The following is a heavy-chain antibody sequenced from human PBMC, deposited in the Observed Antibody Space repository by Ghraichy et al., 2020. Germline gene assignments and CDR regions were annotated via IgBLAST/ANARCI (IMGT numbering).Heavy chain of an antibody. V-gene: IGHV3-23*01. Sequence: GGSLRLSCAASGFTFSSYAMSWVRQAPGKGLEWVSAISGSGGSTYYADSVKGRFTISRDNSKNTLYLQMNSLRAEDTAVYYCAKRRVFRGSYGMGVWGQGTTVTVSS. CDR3: AKRRVFRGSYGMGV. CDR2: ISGSGGST. J-gene: IGHJ6*02. D-gene: IGHD3-10*01. CDR1: GFTFSSYA.